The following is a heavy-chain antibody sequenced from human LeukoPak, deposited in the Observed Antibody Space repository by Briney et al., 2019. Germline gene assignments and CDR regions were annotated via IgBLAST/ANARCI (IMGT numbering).Heavy chain of an antibody. V-gene: IGHV4-59*01. CDR2: IYYSGST. Sequence: PSETLSLTCTVSGGSISSYYWSWIRQPPGKGLEWIGYIYYSGSTNYNPSLKSRVTISVDTSKNQFSPKLSSVTAADTAVYYCARQTGGWFDPWGQGTLVTVSS. CDR1: GGSISSYY. CDR3: ARQTGGWFDP. J-gene: IGHJ5*02. D-gene: IGHD1-1*01.